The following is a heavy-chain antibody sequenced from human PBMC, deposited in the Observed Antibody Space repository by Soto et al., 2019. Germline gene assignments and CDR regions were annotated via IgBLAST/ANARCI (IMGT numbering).Heavy chain of an antibody. V-gene: IGHV1-69*01. CDR3: ATALGCRSTSCTLDY. CDR1: GGTFGSYA. CDR2: IIPVSGAA. D-gene: IGHD2-2*01. Sequence: QVQLVQSGAEVKKPGSSVKVSCKASGGTFGSYAFSWVRQAPGQGLEWWGGIIPVSGAAHYAQKFQGRVTITADESTSTAYMELSSLSSQDTAVYYCATALGCRSTSCTLDYWGQGTRVIVSS. J-gene: IGHJ4*02.